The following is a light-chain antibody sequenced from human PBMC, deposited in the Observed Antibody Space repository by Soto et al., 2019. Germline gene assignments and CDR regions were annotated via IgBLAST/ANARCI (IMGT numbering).Light chain of an antibody. CDR3: QSYDSSLSGYVV. J-gene: IGLJ2*01. Sequence: QSVLPQPPSVSGAPGPRVTISCTGSSSNIGAGYDVHWYQQLPGTAPKLLIYGNSNRPSGVPDRFSGSKSGTSASLAITGLQAEDESDYYCQSYDSSLSGYVVFGGGTELAV. CDR2: GNS. V-gene: IGLV1-40*01. CDR1: SSNIGAGYD.